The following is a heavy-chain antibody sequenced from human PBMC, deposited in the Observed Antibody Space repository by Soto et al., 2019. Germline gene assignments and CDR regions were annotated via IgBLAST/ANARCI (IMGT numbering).Heavy chain of an antibody. CDR2: ISYDGSNK. Sequence: QVQLVESGGGVVQPGRSLRLSCAASGFTFSSYAMHWVRQAPGKGLEWVAVISYDGSNKYYADSVKGRFTISRDNSKNTLYVQMNSLRAEDTAVYYCASNPPSYFYYALDVWGQGTTVTVSS. CDR3: ASNPPSYFYYALDV. CDR1: GFTFSSYA. V-gene: IGHV3-30-3*01. J-gene: IGHJ6*02.